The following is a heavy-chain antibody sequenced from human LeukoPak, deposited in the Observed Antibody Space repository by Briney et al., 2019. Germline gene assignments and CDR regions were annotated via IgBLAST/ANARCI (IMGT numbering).Heavy chain of an antibody. V-gene: IGHV1-69*04. D-gene: IGHD5-24*01. Sequence: SVKVSCKASGGTFSSYAISWVRQAPGQGLERMGRIIPILGIANYAQKFQGRVTITADKSTSTAYMELSSLRSEDTAVYYCARGDGYNVADAFDIWGQGTMVTVSS. J-gene: IGHJ3*02. CDR1: GGTFSSYA. CDR2: IIPILGIA. CDR3: ARGDGYNVADAFDI.